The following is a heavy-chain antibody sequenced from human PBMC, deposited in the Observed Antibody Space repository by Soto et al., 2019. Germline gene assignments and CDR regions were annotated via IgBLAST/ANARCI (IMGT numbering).Heavy chain of an antibody. J-gene: IGHJ5*02. V-gene: IGHV4-59*08. D-gene: IGHD6-19*01. CDR2: IYYSGGT. CDR1: GGSISSYY. CDR3: ARHWLVPERWFDP. Sequence: SETLSLTCTVSGGSISSYYWSWIRQPPGKGLEWIGYIYYSGGTNYNPSLKSRVTISVDTSKNQFSLKLSSVTAADTAVYYCARHWLVPERWFDPWGQGTLVTVSS.